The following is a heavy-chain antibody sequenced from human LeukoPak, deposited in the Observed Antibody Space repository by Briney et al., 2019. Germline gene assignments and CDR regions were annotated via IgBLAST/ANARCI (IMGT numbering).Heavy chain of an antibody. CDR2: ISSSGSTI. CDR1: GSTFSDYY. CDR3: ARVIEDAYYYYYMDV. D-gene: IGHD2-21*01. Sequence: KPGGSLRLSCAASGSTFSDYYMSWIRQAPGKGLEWVSYISSSGSTIYYADSVKGRFTISRDNAKNSLYLRMNSLRAEDTAVYYCARVIEDAYYYYYMDVWGKGTTVTVSS. J-gene: IGHJ6*03. V-gene: IGHV3-11*04.